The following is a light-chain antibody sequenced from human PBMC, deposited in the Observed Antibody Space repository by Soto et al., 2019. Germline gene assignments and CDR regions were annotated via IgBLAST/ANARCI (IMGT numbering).Light chain of an antibody. CDR2: DAS. CDR1: QSVSSSY. J-gene: IGKJ3*01. CDR3: QQYGRSPDLFT. Sequence: IVLTQSPDTLSLSPGERATLSCRASQSVSSSYLAWYQQKPGQAPRLLIYDASNRATGIPDRFSGSGSGTDVTLTISRLEPEDFAVYYCQQYGRSPDLFTFGPGTKVDIK. V-gene: IGKV3-20*01.